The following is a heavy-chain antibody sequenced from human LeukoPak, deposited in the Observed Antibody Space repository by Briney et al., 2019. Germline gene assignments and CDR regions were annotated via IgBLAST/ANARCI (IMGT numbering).Heavy chain of an antibody. CDR2: ISGSGGST. D-gene: IGHD3-22*01. J-gene: IGHJ3*02. CDR3: ARTEYYYDSYGAFDI. V-gene: IGHV3-23*01. CDR1: GFTFSSYA. Sequence: GGSLRLSCAASGFTFSSYAMSWVRQAPGEGLEWVSAISGSGGSTYYADSVKGRFTISRDNSKNTLYLQMNSLRAEDTAVYYCARTEYYYDSYGAFDIWGQGTMVTVSS.